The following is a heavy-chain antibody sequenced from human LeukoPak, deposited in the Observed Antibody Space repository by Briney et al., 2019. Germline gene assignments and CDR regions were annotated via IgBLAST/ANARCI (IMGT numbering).Heavy chain of an antibody. D-gene: IGHD3-22*01. CDR2: IKEEGSEK. J-gene: IGHJ3*02. V-gene: IGHV3-7*01. Sequence: GGSLRLSCAASGFTFSSYWMSWVRQAPGKGLEWVANIKEEGSEKYYVDSVKGRFTISRDNVKNSLYLQMNSLRAEDTAVYYCARENLDYYDSSGYYYRSGAFDIWGQGTMVTVSP. CDR1: GFTFSSYW. CDR3: ARENLDYYDSSGYYYRSGAFDI.